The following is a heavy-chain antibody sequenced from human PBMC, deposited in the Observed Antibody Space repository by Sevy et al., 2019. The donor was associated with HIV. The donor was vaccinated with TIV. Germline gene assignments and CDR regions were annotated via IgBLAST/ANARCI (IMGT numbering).Heavy chain of an antibody. CDR2: ISSSGSTI. CDR3: AREPSPKAIPGGLSPLDGMDV. CDR1: GFTFSDYY. Sequence: GGSLRLSCAASGFTFSDYYMSWIRQAPGKGLEWVSYISSSGSTIYYADSVKGRFTISRDNAKNSLYLQMNSLRAEDTAVYYCAREPSPKAIPGGLSPLDGMDVWGQGTTVTVSS. D-gene: IGHD3-16*01. J-gene: IGHJ6*02. V-gene: IGHV3-11*01.